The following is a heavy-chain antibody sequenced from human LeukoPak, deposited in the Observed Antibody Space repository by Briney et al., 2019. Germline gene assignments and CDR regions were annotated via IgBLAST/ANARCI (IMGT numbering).Heavy chain of an antibody. J-gene: IGHJ6*03. Sequence: PGGSLRLSCAASGFTFSNAWMSWVRQSPGKGLEWIGRIKSRTDGGTTDYAAPVKGRFTISRDDSKNTLYLQMNSLKTEDTAVYYCTTVSPVGFWSGYPPAPRDYYYYMDVWGKGTTVTVSS. CDR2: IKSRTDGGTT. D-gene: IGHD3-3*01. CDR3: TTVSPVGFWSGYPPAPRDYYYYMDV. V-gene: IGHV3-15*01. CDR1: GFTFSNAW.